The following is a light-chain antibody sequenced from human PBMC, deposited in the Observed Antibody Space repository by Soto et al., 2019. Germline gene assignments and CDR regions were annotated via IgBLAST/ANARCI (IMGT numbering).Light chain of an antibody. CDR2: GAS. CDR1: QSVSSSY. V-gene: IGKV3-20*01. J-gene: IGKJ1*01. Sequence: EIVLTQSPGTLSLSPGERATLSCRASQSVSSSYLAWYQQKPGQAPRLLIYGASSRATGIPDRFSGSGSGTDFTLTISRLEPEAFAVYYCQQYGSSWWTFGQGTKVEIK. CDR3: QQYGSSWWT.